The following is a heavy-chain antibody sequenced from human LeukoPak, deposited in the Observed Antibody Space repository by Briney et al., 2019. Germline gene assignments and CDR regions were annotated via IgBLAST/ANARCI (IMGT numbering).Heavy chain of an antibody. CDR1: GRSISSSSYY. D-gene: IGHD5-12*01. J-gene: IGHJ4*02. Sequence: SETLSLTCTVSGRSISSSSYYWGWIRQPPGKGLEWIGSIYYSGSTYYNPSLKSRVTISVDMPKNQFSLKLSSVTAADTAMYYCARVQYSSSYFDYWGQGTLVTVSS. CDR3: ARVQYSSSYFDY. CDR2: IYYSGST. V-gene: IGHV4-39*07.